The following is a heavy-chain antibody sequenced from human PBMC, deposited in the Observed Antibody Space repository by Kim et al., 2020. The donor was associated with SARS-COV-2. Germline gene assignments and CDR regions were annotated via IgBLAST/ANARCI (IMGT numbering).Heavy chain of an antibody. CDR1: GFTFSSYA. CDR3: ARERWSSGGIDAFDI. J-gene: IGHJ3*02. Sequence: GGSLRLSCAASGFTFSSYAMHWVRQAPGKGLEWVAVISYDGSNKYYADSVKGRFTISRDNSKNTLYLQMNSLRAEDTAVYYCARERWSSGGIDAFDIWGQGTMVTVSS. V-gene: IGHV3-30-3*01. D-gene: IGHD6-19*01. CDR2: ISYDGSNK.